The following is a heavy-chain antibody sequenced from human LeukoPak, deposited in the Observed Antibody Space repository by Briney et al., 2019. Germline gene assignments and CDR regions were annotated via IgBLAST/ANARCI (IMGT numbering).Heavy chain of an antibody. J-gene: IGHJ4*02. CDR3: ARAPRGSTTGY. V-gene: IGHV4-59*12. CDR1: GGSISSYY. Sequence: SETLSLTCTVSGGSISSYYWSWIRQPPGKGLEWIGYINYSGSTNYNPSLKSRVTISVDTSKNQFSLKLSSVTAADTAVYYCARAPRGSTTGYWGQGTLVTVSS. CDR2: INYSGST. D-gene: IGHD3-16*01.